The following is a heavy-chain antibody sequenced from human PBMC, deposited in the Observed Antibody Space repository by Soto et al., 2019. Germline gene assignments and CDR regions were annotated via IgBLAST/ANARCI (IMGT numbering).Heavy chain of an antibody. CDR3: ERVLRYFDWPPYNWFDP. Sequence: TSGTLSLICAVYGGSFSGYYWSWIRQPPGKGLEWIGEINHSGSTNYNPSLKSRVTISVDTSKNQFSLKLSSVTAADTAVYYCERVLRYFDWPPYNWFDPWGQGTLVNVSS. J-gene: IGHJ5*02. D-gene: IGHD3-9*01. CDR2: INHSGST. CDR1: GGSFSGYY. V-gene: IGHV4-34*01.